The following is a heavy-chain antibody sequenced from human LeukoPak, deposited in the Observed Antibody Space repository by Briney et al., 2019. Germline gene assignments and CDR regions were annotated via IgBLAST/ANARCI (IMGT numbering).Heavy chain of an antibody. CDR3: ARELGNYDFSPYYFDY. Sequence: QPGRSLRLSCAASGFNFNSHGMHWVRQAPGKGLEWVAVIWYDGSNKYYADSVKGRFTISRDNSKNTLYLQMNSLRAEDTAVYYCARELGNYDFSPYYFDYWGQGILVTVSS. D-gene: IGHD3-3*01. J-gene: IGHJ4*02. V-gene: IGHV3-33*08. CDR2: IWYDGSNK. CDR1: GFNFNSHG.